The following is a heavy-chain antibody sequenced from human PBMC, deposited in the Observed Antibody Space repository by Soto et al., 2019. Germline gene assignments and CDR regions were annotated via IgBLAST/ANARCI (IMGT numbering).Heavy chain of an antibody. V-gene: IGHV4-59*01. Sequence: SETLSLTCTVSGGSISTYYWSWIRQPPGKELEWIGYIYYSGGTNYNPSLKSRVTISVDRSKNQFSLKLSSVTAADTAVYYCAREWNDPRGGYYFDEWGQGILVTVSS. D-gene: IGHD1-1*01. CDR3: AREWNDPRGGYYFDE. CDR1: GGSISTYY. J-gene: IGHJ4*02. CDR2: IYYSGGT.